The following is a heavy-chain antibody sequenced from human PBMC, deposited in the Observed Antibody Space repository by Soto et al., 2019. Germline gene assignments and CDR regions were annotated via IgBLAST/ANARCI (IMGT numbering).Heavy chain of an antibody. Sequence: SLRLSCAASGFTFSSYAMHWVRQAPGKGLEWVAVISYDGSNKYYADSVKGRFTISRDNSKNTLYLQMNSLRAEDTAVYYCARRTDRVAQYYYYYYGMDVWGQGTTVTVSS. D-gene: IGHD5-12*01. V-gene: IGHV3-30-3*01. CDR1: GFTFSSYA. CDR3: ARRTDRVAQYYYYYYGMDV. J-gene: IGHJ6*02. CDR2: ISYDGSNK.